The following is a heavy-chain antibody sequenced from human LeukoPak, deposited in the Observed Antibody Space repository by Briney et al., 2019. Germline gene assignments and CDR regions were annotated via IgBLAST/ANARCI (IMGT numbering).Heavy chain of an antibody. V-gene: IGHV4-34*01. D-gene: IGHD4-17*01. CDR1: GGSFSNYF. CDR3: ALSTTRVTTRTLDH. CDR2: ISQSGST. Sequence: SETLSLTCAVHGGSFSNYFWTWIRQPPGKGLEWIGEISQSGSTRYNPSLESRVSISVDMSNNQSPLRLSSVTVADTAIYFCALSTTRVTTRTLDHWGQGTLVTVSS. J-gene: IGHJ4*02.